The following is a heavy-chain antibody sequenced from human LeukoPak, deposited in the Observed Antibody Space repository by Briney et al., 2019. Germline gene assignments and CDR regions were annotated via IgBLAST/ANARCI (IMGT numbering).Heavy chain of an antibody. V-gene: IGHV1-69*13. D-gene: IGHD3-9*01. CDR1: GYTFTGYY. CDR2: IIPIFGTA. CDR3: ARAGVRYFDWLSPDYYYYMDV. J-gene: IGHJ6*03. Sequence: GASVKVSCKASGYTFTGYYMHWVRQAPGQGLKWMGGIIPIFGTANYAQKFQGRVTITADESTSTAYMELSSLRSEDTAVYYCARAGVRYFDWLSPDYYYYMDVWGKGTTVTISS.